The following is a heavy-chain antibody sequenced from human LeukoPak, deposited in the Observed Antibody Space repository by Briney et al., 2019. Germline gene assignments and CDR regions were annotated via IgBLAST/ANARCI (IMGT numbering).Heavy chain of an antibody. Sequence: ASVKVSCKASGYTFTSYGISWVRQAPGQGLEWMGWISAYNGNTNYAQKLQGRVTMTTDTSTSTAYMELRSLRSDDTAVYYCARARGRDYYDSSGYYYYYYYMDVWGTGTTVTISS. V-gene: IGHV1-18*01. CDR1: GYTFTSYG. D-gene: IGHD3-22*01. CDR2: ISAYNGNT. J-gene: IGHJ6*03. CDR3: ARARGRDYYDSSGYYYYYYYMDV.